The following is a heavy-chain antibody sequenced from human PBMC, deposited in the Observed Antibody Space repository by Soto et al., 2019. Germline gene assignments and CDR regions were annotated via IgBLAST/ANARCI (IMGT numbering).Heavy chain of an antibody. CDR1: GYTFTSYG. CDR2: ISAYNGNT. V-gene: IGHV1-18*01. Sequence: ASVKVSCKASGYTFTSYGISWVRQAPGQGLEWMGWISAYNGNTNYAQKLQGRVTMTTDTSTSTAYMELRSLRSDDTAVYYRAVYSSSGYNWFDPWGQGTLVTVSS. CDR3: AVYSSSGYNWFDP. J-gene: IGHJ5*02. D-gene: IGHD6-13*01.